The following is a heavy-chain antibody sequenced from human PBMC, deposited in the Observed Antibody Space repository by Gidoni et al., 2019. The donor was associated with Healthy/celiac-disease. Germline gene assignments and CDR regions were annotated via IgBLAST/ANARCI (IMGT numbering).Heavy chain of an antibody. V-gene: IGHV3-74*01. D-gene: IGHD3-3*01. CDR1: GFTFSSYW. J-gene: IGHJ4*02. CDR3: ARLPNDFWSGSYYFDY. CDR2: IDSDGSST. Sequence: EVQLVESGGGLVQPGGSLRLSCAASGFTFSSYWMHWVRQAPGKGLVWVSRIDSDGSSTSYADSVKGRFTISRDNAKNTLYLQMNSLRAEDTAVYYCARLPNDFWSGSYYFDYWGQGTLVTVSS.